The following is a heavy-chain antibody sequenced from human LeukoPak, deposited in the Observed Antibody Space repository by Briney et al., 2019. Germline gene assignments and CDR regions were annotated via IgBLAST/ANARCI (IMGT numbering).Heavy chain of an antibody. J-gene: IGHJ4*02. V-gene: IGHV4-38-2*01. CDR3: ARPGRTYGDYVFDY. D-gene: IGHD4-17*01. CDR1: GYSISSGYY. CDR2: IYYSGST. Sequence: PSETLSLTCAVSGYSISSGYYWGWIRQPPGKGLEWIGSIYYSGSTYYNPSLKSRVTISVDTSKNQFSLKLSSVTAADTAVYYCARPGRTYGDYVFDYWGQGTLVTVSS.